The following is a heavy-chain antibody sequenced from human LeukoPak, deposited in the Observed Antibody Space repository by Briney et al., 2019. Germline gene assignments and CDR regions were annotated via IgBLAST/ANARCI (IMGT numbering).Heavy chain of an antibody. CDR2: IYHSGST. D-gene: IGHD3-22*01. J-gene: IGHJ4*02. V-gene: IGHV4-4*02. CDR1: GGSISSSNW. Sequence: SETLSLTCAVSGGSISSSNWWSWVRQPPGKGLEWIGEIYHSGSTYYNPSLKSRVTISVDTSKNQFSLKLSSVTAADTAVYYCARDRDSSGYNFDYWGQGTLVTVSS. CDR3: ARDRDSSGYNFDY.